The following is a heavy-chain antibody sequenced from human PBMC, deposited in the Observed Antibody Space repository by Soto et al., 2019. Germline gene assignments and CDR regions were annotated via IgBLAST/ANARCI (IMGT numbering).Heavy chain of an antibody. CDR3: ARSLNRVRPDMDV. D-gene: IGHD3-10*01. CDR2: MNPNSGNT. J-gene: IGHJ4*02. Sequence: ASVKVSCKASGYTFTSYDINWVRQTTGQGLEWMGWMNPNSGNTGCAQKFQGRVTMTRSTSISTAYMELSSLRSEDTAVYYCARSLNRVRPDMDVWGQGTLVTVSS. V-gene: IGHV1-8*01. CDR1: GYTFTSYD.